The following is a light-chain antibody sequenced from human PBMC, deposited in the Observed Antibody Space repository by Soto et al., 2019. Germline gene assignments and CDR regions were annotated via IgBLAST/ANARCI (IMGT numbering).Light chain of an antibody. V-gene: IGLV2-8*01. CDR2: EVS. J-gene: IGLJ2*01. Sequence: QSALTQPPSASGSPGQSVTISCTGTSSDVGGYNYVSWYQQHPGKAPKLMIYEVSKRPSGVPDSFSGSKSGNTASLTVSGLQAEDEADYYCSSDAGSKTLFGGGTQLTVL. CDR1: SSDVGGYNY. CDR3: SSDAGSKTL.